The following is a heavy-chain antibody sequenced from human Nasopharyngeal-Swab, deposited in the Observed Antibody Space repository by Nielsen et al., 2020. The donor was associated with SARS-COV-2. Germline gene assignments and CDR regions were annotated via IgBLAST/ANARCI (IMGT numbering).Heavy chain of an antibody. CDR2: ISSSSSTI. Sequence: WIRQPPGKGLEWVSYISSSSSTIYYADSVKGRSTISRDNAKNSLYLQMNSLRAEDTAVYHCARAVDIVVVVAASDYWGQGTLVTVSS. CDR3: ARAVDIVVVVAASDY. J-gene: IGHJ4*02. D-gene: IGHD2-15*01. V-gene: IGHV3-48*04.